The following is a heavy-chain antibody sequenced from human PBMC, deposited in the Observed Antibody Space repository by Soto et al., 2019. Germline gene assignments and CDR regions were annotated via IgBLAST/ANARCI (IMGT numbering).Heavy chain of an antibody. CDR1: GDSITSDKW. CDR3: ARGGGIAAAGTFGGYYFDD. CDR2: IYHSGSS. J-gene: IGHJ4*02. Sequence: SETLSLTCAVSGDSITSDKWWSWIRQPPGKGLQWIGEIYHSGSSKYNPSLKSRVIISVDKSKNQFSLKVSSVTAADTAVYYCARGGGIAAAGTFGGYYFDDWGQGTLVTVSS. D-gene: IGHD6-13*01. V-gene: IGHV4-4*02.